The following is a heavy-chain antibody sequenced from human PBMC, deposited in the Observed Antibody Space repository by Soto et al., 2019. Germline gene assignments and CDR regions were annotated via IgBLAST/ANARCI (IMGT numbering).Heavy chain of an antibody. CDR2: IYYSGST. J-gene: IGHJ6*02. Sequence: PSETLSLTCTVSGGSIGSSSYYWGWIRQPPGKGLEWIGSIYYSGSTYYNPSLKSRVTISVDTSKNQFSLKLSSVTAADTAVYYCARSAGYCSGGSCHYYYYYGMDVWGQGTTVTVSS. V-gene: IGHV4-39*01. D-gene: IGHD2-15*01. CDR1: GGSIGSSSYY. CDR3: ARSAGYCSGGSCHYYYYYGMDV.